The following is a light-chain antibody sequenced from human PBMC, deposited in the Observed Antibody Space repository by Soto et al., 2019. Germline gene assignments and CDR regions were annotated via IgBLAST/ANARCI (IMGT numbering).Light chain of an antibody. J-gene: IGKJ4*01. CDR2: AAS. Sequence: DIQMTQSPSSLSASVGDRVTITCRASQGISTYLAWYQQKPGKVPKLLIYAASTLQSGVPSRFSGSGSGTDFTLTISNLQPEDVATYYCQKYNSAPLTFGGGTKVEIK. CDR1: QGISTY. V-gene: IGKV1-27*01. CDR3: QKYNSAPLT.